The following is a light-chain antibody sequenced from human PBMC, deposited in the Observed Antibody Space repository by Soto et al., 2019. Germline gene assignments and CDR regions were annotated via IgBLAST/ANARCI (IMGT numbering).Light chain of an antibody. CDR3: AAWDASLNGPV. CDR1: NSNIGRNT. Sequence: QSVLSQPPSASGTPGQRVIISCSGSNSNIGRNTVNWYQLLPGTAPKLLIYTNNQRPSGVPDRFSASKSGTSASLAISELQSEDEADFYCAAWDASLNGPVFGGGTQLTVL. V-gene: IGLV1-44*01. J-gene: IGLJ2*01. CDR2: TNN.